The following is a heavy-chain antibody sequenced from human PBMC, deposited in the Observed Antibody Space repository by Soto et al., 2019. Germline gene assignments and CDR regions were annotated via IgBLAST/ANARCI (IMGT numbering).Heavy chain of an antibody. D-gene: IGHD6-13*01. CDR2: VSYDGSNE. Sequence: QVQLVESGGGVVQPGRSLRLSCAASGFTFSNYAINWVRQATGKGLEWVAVVSYDGSNEYYADSVKGRFTISRDNSKNTVFLTMNSLRTEDTAVYYCASVGSSSWNEWGYWGQGTLVTASS. CDR1: GFTFSNYA. J-gene: IGHJ4*02. CDR3: ASVGSSSWNEWGY. V-gene: IGHV3-30-3*01.